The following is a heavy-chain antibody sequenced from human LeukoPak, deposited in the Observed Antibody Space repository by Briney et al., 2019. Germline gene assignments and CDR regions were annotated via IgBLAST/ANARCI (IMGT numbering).Heavy chain of an antibody. D-gene: IGHD3-10*01. V-gene: IGHV3-21*01. CDR3: ARDRPVAPAPLWFGELWRDFDY. CDR1: GFTFSSYS. CDR2: ISSSSSYI. Sequence: PGGSLRLSCAASGFTFSSYSMNWVRQAPGKGLEWVSSISSSSSYIYYADSVKGRFTISRDNAKNSLYLQMSSLRAEDTAVYYCARDRPVAPAPLWFGELWRDFDYWGQGTLVTVSS. J-gene: IGHJ4*02.